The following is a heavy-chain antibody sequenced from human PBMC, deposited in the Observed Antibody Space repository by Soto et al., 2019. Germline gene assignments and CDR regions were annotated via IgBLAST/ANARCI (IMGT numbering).Heavy chain of an antibody. CDR3: AKLSAGPDAFDI. D-gene: IGHD6-13*01. J-gene: IGHJ3*02. CDR2: ISYDGSNK. Sequence: GGSLRLSCAASGFTFSSYGMHWVRQAPGKGLEWVAVISYDGSNKYYADSVKGRFTISRDNSKNTLYLQMNSLRAEDTAVYYCAKLSAGPDAFDIWGQGTMVTVSS. CDR1: GFTFSSYG. V-gene: IGHV3-30*18.